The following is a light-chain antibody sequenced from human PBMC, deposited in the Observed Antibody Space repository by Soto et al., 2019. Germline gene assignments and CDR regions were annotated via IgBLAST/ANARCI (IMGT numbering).Light chain of an antibody. CDR3: SSYTCSSALHWV. CDR1: SSDVGGYNY. Sequence: QSALTQPASVAGSPGPSITISCTGTSSDVGGYNYVSWYQQHPGKAPKLMIYEVSNRPSGVSNRFSGSKSGNTASLTSSGLQAEDEADYYCSSYTCSSALHWVFGGGTKLTVL. J-gene: IGLJ3*02. V-gene: IGLV2-14*01. CDR2: EVS.